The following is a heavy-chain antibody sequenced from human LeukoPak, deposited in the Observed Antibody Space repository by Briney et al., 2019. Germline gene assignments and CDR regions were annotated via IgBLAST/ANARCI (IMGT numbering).Heavy chain of an antibody. CDR3: ASSYYDFWSGYLFYIDY. J-gene: IGHJ4*02. V-gene: IGHV3-7*01. CDR1: GFTFSSYW. Sequence: GGSLRLSCAASGFTFSSYWMSWVRQAPGKGLEWVANIKQDGSEKYYVDPVKGRFTISRDNAKNSLYLQMNSLRAEDTAVYYCASSYYDFWSGYLFYIDYWGQGTLVTVSS. D-gene: IGHD3-3*01. CDR2: IKQDGSEK.